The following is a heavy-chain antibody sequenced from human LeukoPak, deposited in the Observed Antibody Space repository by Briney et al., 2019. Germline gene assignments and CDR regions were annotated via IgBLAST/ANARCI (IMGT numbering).Heavy chain of an antibody. Sequence: KPSETLSLTCTVSGGSISSSTYYWGWIRQPPGKGLEGLGSIYYSGSTYYNPSLKSRVTISVDTSKNRFSLKLTSVTAADTAVYYCARHDYYGPDNWFDPWGQGTLVTVSS. CDR3: ARHDYYGPDNWFDP. J-gene: IGHJ5*02. CDR1: GGSISSSTYY. D-gene: IGHD3-10*01. V-gene: IGHV4-39*01. CDR2: IYYSGST.